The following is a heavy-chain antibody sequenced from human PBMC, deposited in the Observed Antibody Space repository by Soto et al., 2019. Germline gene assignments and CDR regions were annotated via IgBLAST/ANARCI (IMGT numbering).Heavy chain of an antibody. CDR2: IWSDGNYK. V-gene: IGHV3-33*01. CDR3: ARQISATYNWFDS. Sequence: QVQLVESGGVVVQPGRSLRLSCAASGFTFSNYDMHWVRQAPGMGLEWVAVIWSDGNYKYYADSVKGRFTISRDNSKNTLYLQMNSLRVEDTAVYYCARQISATYNWFDSWGQGNLVNVSS. J-gene: IGHJ5*01. CDR1: GFTFSNYD.